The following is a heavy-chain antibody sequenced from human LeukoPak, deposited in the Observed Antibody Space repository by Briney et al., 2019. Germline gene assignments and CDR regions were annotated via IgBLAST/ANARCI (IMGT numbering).Heavy chain of an antibody. CDR2: IYSGGST. CDR3: ARETRYGYHLGGFFDN. Sequence: GGSLRLSCAVSGLTDSRNYMSWVRQARGKGLERVSDIYSGGSTYYADSVKGRFTISRDNSKDTLYLQMNSLRAGDTAVYYCARETRYGYHLGGFFDNWGQGALVTVSS. V-gene: IGHV3-53*01. CDR1: GLTDSRNY. D-gene: IGHD5-18*01. J-gene: IGHJ4*02.